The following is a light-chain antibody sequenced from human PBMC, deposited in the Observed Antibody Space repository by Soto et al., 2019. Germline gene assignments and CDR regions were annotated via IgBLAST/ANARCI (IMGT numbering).Light chain of an antibody. J-gene: IGLJ1*01. CDR1: SGHSSYA. V-gene: IGLV4-69*01. Sequence: QLVLTQSPSASASRGASVKLTCTLSSGHSSYAIAWHQQQPEKGPRYLMKLNSDGSHSKGDGIPDRFSGSSSGAERYLTISSLQSEDEADYYCQTWGTGSQVFGTGTKLTVL. CDR2: LNSDGSH. CDR3: QTWGTGSQV.